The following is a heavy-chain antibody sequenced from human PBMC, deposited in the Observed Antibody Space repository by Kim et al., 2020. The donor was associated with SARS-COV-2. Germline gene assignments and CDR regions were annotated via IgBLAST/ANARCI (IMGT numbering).Heavy chain of an antibody. V-gene: IGHV4-59*01. Sequence: SETLSLTCTVSGGSISSYYWSWIRQPPGKGLEWIGYIYYSGSTNYNPSLKSRVTISVDTSKNQFSLKLSSVTAADTAVYYCARHHYDILTGLRPDAFDIWGQGTTVTASS. CDR2: IYYSGST. J-gene: IGHJ3*02. CDR3: ARHHYDILTGLRPDAFDI. D-gene: IGHD3-9*01. CDR1: GGSISSYY.